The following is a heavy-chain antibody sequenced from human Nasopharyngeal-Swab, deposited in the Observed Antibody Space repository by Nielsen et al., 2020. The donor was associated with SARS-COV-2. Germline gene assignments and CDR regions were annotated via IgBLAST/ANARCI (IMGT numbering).Heavy chain of an antibody. CDR2: IYSGGST. Sequence: GGSLRLSCAASGFTVSSNYMSWVRQAPGKGLEWVSVIYSGGSTYYVDSVKGRFTISRDNSKNTLYLQMNSLRAEDTAVYYCARGSFDYYYGMDVWGQGTTVTVSS. CDR1: GFTVSSNY. V-gene: IGHV3-53*01. CDR3: ARGSFDYYYGMDV. J-gene: IGHJ6*02.